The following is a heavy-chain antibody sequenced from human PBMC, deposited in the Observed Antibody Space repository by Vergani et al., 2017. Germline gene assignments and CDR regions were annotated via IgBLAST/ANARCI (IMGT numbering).Heavy chain of an antibody. V-gene: IGHV3-66*02. J-gene: IGHJ4*02. CDR3: ATKRRGYDFDY. D-gene: IGHD5-12*01. CDR2: IYSGGST. CDR1: GFTVSSNY. Sequence: EVQLVESGGGLVQPGGSLRLSCAASGFTVSSNYMSWVRQAPGKGLEWVSVIYSGGSTYYADSVKGRVTISRDNSKNTLYLQMNSLRAEDTAVYYCATKRRGYDFDYWGQGTLVTVSS.